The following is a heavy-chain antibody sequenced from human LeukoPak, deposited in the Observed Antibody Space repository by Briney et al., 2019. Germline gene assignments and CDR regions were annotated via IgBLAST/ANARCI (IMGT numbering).Heavy chain of an antibody. CDR1: GFTFSSYT. J-gene: IGHJ5*02. CDR2: ITTSDGNT. Sequence: GGSLRLSCAASGFTFSSYTMSWVRQAPGKGLEWVSTITTSDGNTYYADSVKGRFTISRDTSKSTLYLQINSLRVEDTAVYYCIVFGDSNHWGQGTLVTVSS. CDR3: IVFGDSNH. D-gene: IGHD4-17*01. V-gene: IGHV3-23*01.